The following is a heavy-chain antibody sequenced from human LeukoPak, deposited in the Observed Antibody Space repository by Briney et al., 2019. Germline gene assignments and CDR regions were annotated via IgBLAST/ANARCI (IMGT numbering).Heavy chain of an antibody. Sequence: KPGGSLRLSCAASGFTFSSYSMNWVRQAPGKGLEWVSSISSSSSYIYYADSVKGRFTISRDNAKNSLYLQMNSLRAEDTAVYYCASLVESDGNYYYYYMDVWGKGTTVTVSS. CDR2: ISSSSSYI. V-gene: IGHV3-21*01. CDR1: GFTFSSYS. CDR3: ASLVESDGNYYYYYMDV. D-gene: IGHD5-24*01. J-gene: IGHJ6*03.